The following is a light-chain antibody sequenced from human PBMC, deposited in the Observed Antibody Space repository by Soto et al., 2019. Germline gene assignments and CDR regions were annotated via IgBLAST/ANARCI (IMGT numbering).Light chain of an antibody. Sequence: EIVLTQSPATLSLSPWERATLSCRASQSVSSYLAWYQQKPGQAPRLLIYDASNRATGIPARFSGSGSGTDFILTISSLEPEDSGVYYCQQRNDWVTFGGGTKVDI. CDR2: DAS. J-gene: IGKJ4*01. CDR3: QQRNDWVT. CDR1: QSVSSY. V-gene: IGKV3-11*01.